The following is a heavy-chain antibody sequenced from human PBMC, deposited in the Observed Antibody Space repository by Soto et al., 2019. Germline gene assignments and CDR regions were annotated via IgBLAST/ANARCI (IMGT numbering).Heavy chain of an antibody. V-gene: IGHV4-59*08. Sequence: PSETLSLTCTVSGGSISSYYWSWIRQPPGKGLEWIGYIYYSGSTNYNPSLKSRVTISADTSKNQFSLKLSSVTAADTAVYYCARHVLTAKPGRWFDPWGQGTLVTVSS. CDR1: GGSISSYY. CDR3: ARHVLTAKPGRWFDP. J-gene: IGHJ5*02. CDR2: IYYSGST. D-gene: IGHD3-10*01.